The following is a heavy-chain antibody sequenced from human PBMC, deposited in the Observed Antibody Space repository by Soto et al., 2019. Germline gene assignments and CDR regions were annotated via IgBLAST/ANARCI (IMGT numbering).Heavy chain of an antibody. J-gene: IGHJ5*02. D-gene: IGHD6-13*01. CDR2: IYYSGST. CDR1: GGSISSYY. V-gene: IGHV4-59*08. CDR3: ARHRIAAAGTGVWFDP. Sequence: SETLSLTCTVSGGSISSYYWSWIRQPPGKGLEWIGYIYYSGSTNYNPSLKSRVTISVDTSKNQFSLKLSSVTAADTAVYYCARHRIAAAGTGVWFDPWGQGTLVTVSS.